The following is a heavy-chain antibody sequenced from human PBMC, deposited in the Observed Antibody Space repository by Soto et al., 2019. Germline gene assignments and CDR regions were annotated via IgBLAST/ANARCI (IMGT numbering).Heavy chain of an antibody. CDR3: ARVLEVAGGFDP. CDR2: IFYTGKT. Sequence: QVQLQESGPGLVRPSETLSLTCSVSAGSISNYHWSWIRQPTGKGLEWIGYIFYTGKTNYNPSLKSRVTISLDTSKNQFSLRLESVTAADTAVYYCARVLEVAGGFDPWGQGTLVTVSS. J-gene: IGHJ5*02. V-gene: IGHV4-59*01. D-gene: IGHD2-15*01. CDR1: AGSISNYH.